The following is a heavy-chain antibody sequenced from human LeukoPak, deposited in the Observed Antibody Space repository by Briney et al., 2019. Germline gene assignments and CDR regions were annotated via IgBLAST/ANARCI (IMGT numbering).Heavy chain of an antibody. CDR3: ARGAPYYDSSGYQAYNFDY. J-gene: IGHJ4*02. Sequence: PSETLSLTCAVYGGSFSGYYWSWIRQPPGKGLEWIGEINHSGSTNYNPSLKSRVTISVDTSKNQFSLKLSSVTAADTAVYYCARGAPYYDSSGYQAYNFDYWGQGTLVTVSS. V-gene: IGHV4-34*01. CDR1: GGSFSGYY. D-gene: IGHD3-22*01. CDR2: INHSGST.